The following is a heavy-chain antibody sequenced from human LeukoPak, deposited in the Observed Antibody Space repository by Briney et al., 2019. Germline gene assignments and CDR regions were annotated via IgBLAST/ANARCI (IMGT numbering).Heavy chain of an antibody. V-gene: IGHV4-31*01. J-gene: IGHJ2*01. CDR2: IYYSGRT. D-gene: IGHD3-3*01. CDR3: ARVLTRFGAVIRQREFWHFDL. Sequence: SETLSLTCTVSGGSISSAGHYWSWIRQHPGKGLEWIGYIYYSGRTYYNPSLKSLVTISLDTSKNQFSLNLNSVTAADTAVYYCARVLTRFGAVIRQREFWHFDLWGRGTLVTVSS. CDR1: GGSISSAGHY.